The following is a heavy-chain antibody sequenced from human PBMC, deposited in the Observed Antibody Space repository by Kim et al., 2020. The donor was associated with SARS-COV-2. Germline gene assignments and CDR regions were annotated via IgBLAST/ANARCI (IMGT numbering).Heavy chain of an antibody. CDR3: AKSSGWNTDYFDY. V-gene: IGHV3-23*01. D-gene: IGHD6-19*01. Sequence: YEDSVKGRFTISRDNSKNTLYMKMNGLRAEDTAVYYCAKSSGWNTDYFDYWGQGTLVTVSS. J-gene: IGHJ4*02.